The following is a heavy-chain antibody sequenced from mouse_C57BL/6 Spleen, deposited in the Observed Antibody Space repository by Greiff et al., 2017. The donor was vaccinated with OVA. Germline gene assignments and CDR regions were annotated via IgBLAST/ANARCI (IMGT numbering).Heavy chain of an antibody. J-gene: IGHJ1*03. CDR2: ISSGSSTI. CDR3: ARGLYYGSSFDV. V-gene: IGHV5-17*01. CDR1: GFTFSDYG. Sequence: EVQLVESGGGLVKPGGSLKLSCAASGFTFSDYGMHWVRQAPEEGLEWVAYISSGSSTIYYADTVKGRFTISRDNAKNTLFLQMTSLRSEDTAMYYCARGLYYGSSFDVWGTGTTVTVSS. D-gene: IGHD1-1*01.